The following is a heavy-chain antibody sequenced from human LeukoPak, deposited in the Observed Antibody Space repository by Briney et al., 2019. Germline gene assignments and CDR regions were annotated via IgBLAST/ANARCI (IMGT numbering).Heavy chain of an antibody. J-gene: IGHJ4*02. CDR1: GGSISSGSYY. Sequence: PSQTLSPTCTVSGGSISSGSYYWSWIRQPAGKGLEWIGRIYTSGSTNYNPSLKSRVTISVDTSKNQFSLKLSSVTAADTAVYYCARDGSGWLNYFDYWGQGTLVTVSS. V-gene: IGHV4-61*02. CDR2: IYTSGST. D-gene: IGHD6-25*01. CDR3: ARDGSGWLNYFDY.